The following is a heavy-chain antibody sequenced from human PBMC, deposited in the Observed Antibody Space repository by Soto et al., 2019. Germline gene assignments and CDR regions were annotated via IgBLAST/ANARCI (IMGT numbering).Heavy chain of an antibody. Sequence: EVQLLESGGGLVQPGGSLRLSCAASGFTFNNYATSWVRQAPGKGLEWVSSISGGGSSTYYADSVKGRFTISRDNSKNTLYLQMNSLRAEDTAVYYCAKVPGYDYVWGTYYYFDYWGLGALVTVSS. J-gene: IGHJ4*02. CDR2: ISGGGSST. D-gene: IGHD3-16*01. CDR3: AKVPGYDYVWGTYYYFDY. CDR1: GFTFNNYA. V-gene: IGHV3-23*01.